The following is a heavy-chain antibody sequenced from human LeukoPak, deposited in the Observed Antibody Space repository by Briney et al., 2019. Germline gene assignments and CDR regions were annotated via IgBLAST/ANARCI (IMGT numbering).Heavy chain of an antibody. CDR2: IYYSGTT. Sequence: SETLSLTCTVSGGSISPLYWSWIRQPPGKGLEFIGYIYYSGTTNYNPSLKSRVTLSVDTSKNQFSLTLSSVTAADTAVYYCARGGVAAKYYFDYWGQGTLVTVSS. V-gene: IGHV4-59*11. J-gene: IGHJ4*02. CDR1: GGSISPLY. CDR3: ARGGVAAKYYFDY. D-gene: IGHD3-10*01.